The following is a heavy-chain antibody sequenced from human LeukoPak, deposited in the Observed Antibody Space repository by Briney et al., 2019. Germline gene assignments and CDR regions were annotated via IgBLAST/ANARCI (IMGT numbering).Heavy chain of an antibody. Sequence: GGSLRLSCAASGFTFSNAWMSWVRQAPGKGLEWVGRIKSKTDGGTTDYAAPVKGRFTISRDDSKNTLYLQMNSLKSEDTAVYYCSTLTSRGLSDSWGQGTLVTVSS. V-gene: IGHV3-15*01. D-gene: IGHD1-20*01. CDR3: STLTSRGLSDS. CDR2: IKSKTDGGTT. CDR1: GFTFSNAW. J-gene: IGHJ4*02.